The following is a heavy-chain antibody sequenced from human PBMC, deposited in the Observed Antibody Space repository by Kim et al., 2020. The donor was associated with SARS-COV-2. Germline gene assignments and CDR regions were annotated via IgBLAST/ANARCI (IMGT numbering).Heavy chain of an antibody. D-gene: IGHD5-18*01. CDR1: GFTFSSYS. J-gene: IGHJ6*02. CDR2: ISSSSSYI. V-gene: IGHV3-21*01. CDR3: AKNTAMAYYYYGMDV. Sequence: LSLTCAASGFTFSSYSMNWVRQAPGKGLEWVSSISSSSSYIYYADSVKGRFTISRDNAKNSLYLQMNSLRAEDTAVYYCAKNTAMAYYYYGMDVWGQGTTVTVSS.